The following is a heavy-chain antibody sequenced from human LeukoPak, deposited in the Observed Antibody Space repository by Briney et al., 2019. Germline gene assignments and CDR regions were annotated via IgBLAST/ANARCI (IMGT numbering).Heavy chain of an antibody. J-gene: IGHJ4*02. CDR1: GVSINHYY. CDR3: ARGLEVGAGRPLDY. V-gene: IGHV4-4*07. D-gene: IGHD1-1*01. Sequence: SETLSLTCSVSGVSINHYYWSWIRQPAGKGLEWIGRIHSAGATDYNPSLKSRLTMSVDTSRNEFSVKLNSVTVADTAFYYCARGLEVGAGRPLDYWGQGTLVTVSS. CDR2: IHSAGAT.